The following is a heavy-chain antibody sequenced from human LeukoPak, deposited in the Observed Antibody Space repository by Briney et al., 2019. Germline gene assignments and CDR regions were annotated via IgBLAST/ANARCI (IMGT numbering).Heavy chain of an antibody. V-gene: IGHV3-21*01. D-gene: IGHD6-13*01. CDR2: ISSGSSYI. J-gene: IGHJ4*02. CDR1: GFTFSSCT. CDR3: ASIPPSSYSSNWNRFDY. Sequence: GGSLRLSXAASGFTFSSCTMNSVRQAPGKGLEWISSISSGSSYIYYADSVKGRFTISRDNAKNSLYLQMNSLRAEDTALYYCASIPPSSYSSNWNRFDYWGQGTLVTVSS.